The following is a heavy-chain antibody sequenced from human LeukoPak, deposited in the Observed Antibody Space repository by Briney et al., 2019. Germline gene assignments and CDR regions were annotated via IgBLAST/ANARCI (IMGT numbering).Heavy chain of an antibody. D-gene: IGHD3-22*01. CDR3: AKGEDMYYYDSSGYYAGSNDY. J-gene: IGHJ4*02. CDR2: ISGSGGST. CDR1: GFIFSSYA. Sequence: QPGGSLRLSCAASGFIFSSYAMSWVRQDPGKGLEWVSAISGSGGSTYYADSVKGRFTISRDNSKNTLYLQMNSLRAEDTAVYYCAKGEDMYYYDSSGYYAGSNDYWGQGTLVTVSS. V-gene: IGHV3-23*01.